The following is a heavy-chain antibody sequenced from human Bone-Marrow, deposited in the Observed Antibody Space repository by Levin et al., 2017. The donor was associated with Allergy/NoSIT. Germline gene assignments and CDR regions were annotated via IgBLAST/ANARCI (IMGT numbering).Heavy chain of an antibody. CDR3: ARDGVVTTTPLDAFDI. CDR1: GFTFSRYG. Sequence: GESLKISCAGSGFTFSRYGMHWVRQAPGKGLEWMAVISYDGSNKYYADSVKGRFTISRDNSKNTLYLQANSLRAEDTAVYYCARDGVVTTTPLDAFDIWGQGTMVTVSS. V-gene: IGHV3-30-3*01. D-gene: IGHD2-21*02. CDR2: ISYDGSNK. J-gene: IGHJ3*02.